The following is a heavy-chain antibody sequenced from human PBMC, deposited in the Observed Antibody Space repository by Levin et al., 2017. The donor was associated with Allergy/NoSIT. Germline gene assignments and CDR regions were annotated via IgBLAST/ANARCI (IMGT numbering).Heavy chain of an antibody. CDR1: GYTFTGYY. J-gene: IGHJ4*02. CDR2: INPNSGGT. D-gene: IGHD5-12*01. V-gene: IGHV1-2*02. CDR3: ARSIVDIVATIPLGY. Sequence: ASVKVSCKASGYTFTGYYMHWVRQAPGQGLEWMGWINPNSGGTNYAQKFQGRVTMTRDTSISTAYMELSRLRSDDTAVYYCARSIVDIVATIPLGYWGQGTLVTVSS.